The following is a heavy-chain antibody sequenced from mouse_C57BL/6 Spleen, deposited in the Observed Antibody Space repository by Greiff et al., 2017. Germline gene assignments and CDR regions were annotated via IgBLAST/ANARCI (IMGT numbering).Heavy chain of an antibody. CDR3: ARAHSPYYFDY. J-gene: IGHJ2*01. V-gene: IGHV3-6*01. Sequence: ESGPGLVKPSQSLSLTCSVTGYSITSGYYWNWIRQFPGNKLEWMGYISYDGSNNYNPYLKNRISITRDTSKNQFFLKLNSVTTEDTATYYCARAHSPYYFDYWGQGTTLTVSS. CDR2: ISYDGSN. D-gene: IGHD2-12*01. CDR1: GYSITSGYY.